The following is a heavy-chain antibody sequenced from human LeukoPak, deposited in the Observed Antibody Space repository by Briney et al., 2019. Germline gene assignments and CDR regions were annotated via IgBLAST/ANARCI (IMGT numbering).Heavy chain of an antibody. V-gene: IGHV1-69*05. Sequence: SVKVSCKASGGTFSSYAISWVRQAPGQGLEWMGGIIPIFGTANYAQKFQGRVTITTDESTSTAYMELSSLRSEDTAVYYCAGLIRFLEWPNAFDIWGQGTMVTVSS. CDR1: GGTFSSYA. J-gene: IGHJ3*02. D-gene: IGHD3-3*01. CDR3: AGLIRFLEWPNAFDI. CDR2: IIPIFGTA.